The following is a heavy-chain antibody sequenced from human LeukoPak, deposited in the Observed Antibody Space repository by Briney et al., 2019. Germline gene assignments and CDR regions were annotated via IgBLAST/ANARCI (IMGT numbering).Heavy chain of an antibody. J-gene: IGHJ3*02. Sequence: GGSLRLSCAASGFTFSSYAMSWVRQAPGKGLEWLAYISASSVAIYYADSVKGRFTISRDNAKKSLYLQMNSLRAEDTGVYYCARRPYCGGDCHSHDAFDIWGQGTMVTVSS. V-gene: IGHV3-48*01. CDR3: ARRPYCGGDCHSHDAFDI. D-gene: IGHD2-21*02. CDR1: GFTFSSYA. CDR2: ISASSVAI.